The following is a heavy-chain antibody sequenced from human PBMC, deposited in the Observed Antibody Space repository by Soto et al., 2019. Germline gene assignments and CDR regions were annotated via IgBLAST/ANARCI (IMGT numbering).Heavy chain of an antibody. CDR2: FIPIFRTH. CDR1: GGIFGSHG. J-gene: IGHJ3*01. D-gene: IGHD3-22*01. CDR3: VRDRRIYYSDPHDVFVASDYEV. V-gene: IGHV1-69*01. Sequence: QVQLIQSEAEVKKPGSSVRVSCTASGGIFGSHGFSWVRQAPGQRLEWVGGFIPIFRTHTYTEKFQARVRIAVDESTNTVYVDLSSLTSEDTAVYYCVRDRRIYYSDPHDVFVASDYEVWGQGTMVSVSS.